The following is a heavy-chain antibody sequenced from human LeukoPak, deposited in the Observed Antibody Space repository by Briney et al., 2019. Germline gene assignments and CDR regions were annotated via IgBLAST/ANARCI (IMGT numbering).Heavy chain of an antibody. D-gene: IGHD3-3*01. CDR1: GGSISSYY. CDR2: IYYSGST. CDR3: ARLWSGYFDY. V-gene: IGHV4-59*01. Sequence: SETLSLTCTVSGGSISSYYWSWIRQPPGKGLEWIGYIYYSGSTNYNPSLKSRVTISVDTSKNQFSLKLSSVTAADTAAYYCARLWSGYFDYWGQGTLVTVSS. J-gene: IGHJ4*02.